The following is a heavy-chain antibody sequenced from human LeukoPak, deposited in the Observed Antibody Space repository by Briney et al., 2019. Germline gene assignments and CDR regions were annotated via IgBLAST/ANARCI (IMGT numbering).Heavy chain of an antibody. D-gene: IGHD2-2*01. CDR3: ARVEELGSSTSCFIL. CDR1: GYTFTGYY. CDR2: INPNSGGT. V-gene: IGHV1-2*02. J-gene: IGHJ4*02. Sequence: GASVKVSCKASGYTFTGYYMHWVRQAPGQGLEWMGWINPNSGGTNYPQKFQGRVTMTRDTSISTAYMELSRLRSDDTAVYYCARVEELGSSTSCFILWGQGTLVTVSS.